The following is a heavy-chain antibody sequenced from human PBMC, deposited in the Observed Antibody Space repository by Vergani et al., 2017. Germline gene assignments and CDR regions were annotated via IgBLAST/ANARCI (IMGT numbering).Heavy chain of an antibody. CDR1: GFTFSSYS. V-gene: IGHV3-21*01. CDR3: ARGIINYYDNSGYYGIDY. J-gene: IGHJ4*02. CDR2: ISSSSSYI. Sequence: EVQLVESGGGLVKPGGSLRLSCAASGFTFSSYSMNWVRQAPGKGLEWVSSISSSSSYIYYADSVKGRFTISRDNAKNSLYLQMNSLRAEDTAVYYCARGIINYYDNSGYYGIDYWGQGTLVTVSS. D-gene: IGHD3-22*01.